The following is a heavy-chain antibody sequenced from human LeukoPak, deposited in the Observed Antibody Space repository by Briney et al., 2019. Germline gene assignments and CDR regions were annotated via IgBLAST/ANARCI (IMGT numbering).Heavy chain of an antibody. CDR3: ARFTYYYDSSPSSGRTDAFDI. CDR1: GGSISSYY. J-gene: IGHJ3*02. Sequence: SETLSLTWTVDGGSISSYYWSWIRQPAGKGMEWIGRIYTSGRNNYNPSLKSRVTMSVDTSKNQFSLKLRSVTPADTAVYYCARFTYYYDSSPSSGRTDAFDIWGQGTMVTVSS. D-gene: IGHD3-22*01. V-gene: IGHV4-59*10. CDR2: IYTSGRN.